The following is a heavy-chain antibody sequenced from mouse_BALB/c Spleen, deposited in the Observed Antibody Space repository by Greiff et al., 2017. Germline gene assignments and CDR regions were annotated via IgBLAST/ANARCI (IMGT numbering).Heavy chain of an antibody. CDR3: ARRGYYGYDGYAMDY. Sequence: VQLQQSGAELAKPGASVKMSCKASGYTFTSYWMHWVNQRPGQGLEWIGYINPSTGYTEYNQKFKDKATLTADKSSSTAYMQLSSLTSEDSAVYYCARRGYYGYDGYAMDYWGQGTSVTVSS. CDR1: GYTFTSYW. D-gene: IGHD2-2*01. V-gene: IGHV1-7*01. J-gene: IGHJ4*01. CDR2: INPSTGYT.